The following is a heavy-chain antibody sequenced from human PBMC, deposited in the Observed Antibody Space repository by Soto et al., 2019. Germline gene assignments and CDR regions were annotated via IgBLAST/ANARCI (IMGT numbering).Heavy chain of an antibody. CDR1: GFTFSSYA. CDR2: ISYDGSNK. V-gene: IGHV3-30-3*01. D-gene: IGHD3-3*01. CDR3: ARDKRDLRFLEWSYYFDF. Sequence: QVPLVESGGGVVQPGRSLRLSCAASGFTFSSYAMHWVRQAPGKGLEWVAVISYDGSNKYYADSVKGRFTISRDNSKNTLYLQMSSLRAEDTAVYYCARDKRDLRFLEWSYYFDFWGQGTLVTVSS. J-gene: IGHJ4*02.